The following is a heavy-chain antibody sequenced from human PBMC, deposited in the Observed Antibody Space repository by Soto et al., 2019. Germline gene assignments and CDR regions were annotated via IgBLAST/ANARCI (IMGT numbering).Heavy chain of an antibody. CDR1: GFSLTNSGVG. V-gene: IGHV2-5*02. D-gene: IGHD2-15*01. Sequence: QITLKESGPTLVEPTQTLTLTCSFSGFSLTNSGVGVGWFRQAPGKALECLGIIYWDNDRRYNPSLKTRLTITKDTSKNQVVLTMTYMEPVDTGTYYCAHRVTYSDSWDVGWFDSWGQGTPFTVS. J-gene: IGHJ5*01. CDR3: AHRVTYSDSWDVGWFDS. CDR2: IYWDNDR.